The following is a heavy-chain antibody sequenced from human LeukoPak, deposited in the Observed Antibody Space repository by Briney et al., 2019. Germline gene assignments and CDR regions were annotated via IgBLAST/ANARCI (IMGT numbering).Heavy chain of an antibody. CDR2: IIPIFGSA. D-gene: IGHD2-2*02. Sequence: VASVKVSCKASGGTFISYAISWVRQAPGQGLEWMGRIIPIFGSASYARKFQDRVTIITDESTSTVHMELSSLRSEDTAVYYCARGKRESGCYISHLDYWGQGTLVTVSS. CDR1: GGTFISYA. V-gene: IGHV1-69*05. CDR3: ARGKRESGCYISHLDY. J-gene: IGHJ4*02.